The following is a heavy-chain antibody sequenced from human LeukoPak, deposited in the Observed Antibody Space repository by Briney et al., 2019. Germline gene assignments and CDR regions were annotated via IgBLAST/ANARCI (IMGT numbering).Heavy chain of an antibody. CDR3: ARGDSSGYFDY. CDR2: IWYDGSNK. CDR1: GFTFSSYG. Sequence: GRSLRLSCAASGFTFSSYGMHWVRQAPGKGLEWVAVIWYDGSNKYYADSVKGRFTISRDNSKNTLYLQMNSLRAEDTAVYYCARGDSSGYFDYWGQGTLVTVSS. V-gene: IGHV3-33*01. D-gene: IGHD3-22*01. J-gene: IGHJ4*02.